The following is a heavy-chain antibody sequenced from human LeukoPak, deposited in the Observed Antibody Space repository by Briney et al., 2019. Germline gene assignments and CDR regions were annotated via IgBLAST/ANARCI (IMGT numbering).Heavy chain of an antibody. CDR3: AKEGSTGYYYFDY. D-gene: IGHD5/OR15-5a*01. Sequence: GGSLRLSCAASGFTFSSYGMHWVRQAPGKGLEWVAVISYDGSNKYYADSVKGRFTISRDNSKNTLYLHMNSLRAEDMAVYYCAKEGSTGYYYFDYWGQGTLVTVSS. V-gene: IGHV3-30*18. CDR1: GFTFSSYG. J-gene: IGHJ4*02. CDR2: ISYDGSNK.